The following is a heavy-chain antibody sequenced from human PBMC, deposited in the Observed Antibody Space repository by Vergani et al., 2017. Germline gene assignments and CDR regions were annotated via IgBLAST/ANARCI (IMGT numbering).Heavy chain of an antibody. J-gene: IGHJ4*02. Sequence: QVQLVQSGAEVKKPGASVKVSCKASGYTFTSYGISWVRQAPGQGLEWMGWINPNSGNTGYAQKFQGRVTMTRNTSISTAYMELSSLRSEDTAVYYCARGVRAARPGGLGYWGQGTLVTVSS. D-gene: IGHD6-6*01. CDR1: GYTFTSYG. CDR3: ARGVRAARPGGLGY. CDR2: INPNSGNT. V-gene: IGHV1-8*02.